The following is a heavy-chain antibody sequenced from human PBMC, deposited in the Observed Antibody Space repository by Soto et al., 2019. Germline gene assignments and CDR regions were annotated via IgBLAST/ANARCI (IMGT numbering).Heavy chain of an antibody. CDR2: ISPKSGNI. CDR1: GYTFSRNG. D-gene: IGHD3-22*01. Sequence: QVHLVQSGAEVKKPGAAVNVSCKTSGYTFSRNGISWVRQAPGQGLEWMGWISPKSGNIKYAQKFQGRVIMTTDTSTSTAYMELRSLRSDDTALYYCVKDRDSNSWPSRDVWGPGTTVTVSS. J-gene: IGHJ6*02. CDR3: VKDRDSNSWPSRDV. V-gene: IGHV1-18*01.